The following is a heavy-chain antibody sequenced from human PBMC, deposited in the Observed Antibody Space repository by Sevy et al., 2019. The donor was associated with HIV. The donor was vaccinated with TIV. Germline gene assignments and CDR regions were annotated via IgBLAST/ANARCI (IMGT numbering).Heavy chain of an antibody. CDR1: GFTFSKYS. V-gene: IGHV3-23*01. J-gene: IGHJ4*02. D-gene: IGHD2-8*01. CDR2: LSFGCGEI. CDR3: AREGCTKPQDY. Sequence: GGSLRISCAASGFTFSKYSMSWVRQPPGKGLEWVSTLSFGCGEINYADSVKGRFTISRDNSKSSVYLQMNNLRPEDTAVYYCAREGCTKPQDYWGQGTLVTVSS.